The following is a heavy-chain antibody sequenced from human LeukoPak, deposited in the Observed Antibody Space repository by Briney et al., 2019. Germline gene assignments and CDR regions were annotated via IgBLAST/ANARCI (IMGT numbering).Heavy chain of an antibody. V-gene: IGHV4-39*07. Sequence: PSETLSLTCTVSGGSISGSGYYWGWIRQPPGKGLEWIGSVYDSGSTYYNPSLKSRVTISVDTSKNQFSLKLSSVTAADTAVYYCARETRRIRRGSGNYTPVNAFDIWGQGTMVTVSS. CDR3: ARETRRIRRGSGNYTPVNAFDI. CDR2: VYDSGST. D-gene: IGHD3-10*01. CDR1: GGSISGSGYY. J-gene: IGHJ3*02.